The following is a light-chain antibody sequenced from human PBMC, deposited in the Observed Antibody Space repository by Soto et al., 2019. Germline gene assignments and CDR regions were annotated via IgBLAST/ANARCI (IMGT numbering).Light chain of an antibody. V-gene: IGKV3-11*01. CDR3: QQRINWPPIT. CDR1: QSVSIY. J-gene: IGKJ5*01. CDR2: DAS. Sequence: EIVLSQSPATMSLSPGERATLSCRASQSVSIYLDWYQQKPGQAPRLLIYDASSLHSGVPSRFSGSGSGADFTLTISSLEPEDFAIYYCQQRINWPPITFGQGTRLEIK.